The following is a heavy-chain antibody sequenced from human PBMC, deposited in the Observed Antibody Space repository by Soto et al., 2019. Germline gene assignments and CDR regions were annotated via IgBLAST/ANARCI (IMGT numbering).Heavy chain of an antibody. CDR2: ISGSGGST. CDR1: GFTFSSYA. CDR3: AKTSIAAAGKLYYFDY. V-gene: IGHV3-23*01. Sequence: GGSLRLSCAASGFTFSSYAMSWVRQAPGKGLEWVPAISGSGGSTYYADSVKGRFTISRDNSKNTLYLQMNSLRAEDTAVYYCAKTSIAAAGKLYYFDYWGQGTLVTVSS. D-gene: IGHD6-13*01. J-gene: IGHJ4*02.